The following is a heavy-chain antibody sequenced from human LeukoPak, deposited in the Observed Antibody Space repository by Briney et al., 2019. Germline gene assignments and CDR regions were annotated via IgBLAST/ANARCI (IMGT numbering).Heavy chain of an antibody. D-gene: IGHD3-22*01. J-gene: IGHJ4*02. V-gene: IGHV3-20*04. CDR2: INWNGGST. CDR3: ARGPYYYYDSSGYNPYYFDS. Sequence: PGGSLRLSCAASGFTFDDYGMSWVRQAPGKGLEWVSGINWNGGSTGYADSVKGRFTISRDNAKNSLYLQMNSLRAEDTALYYCARGPYYYYDSSGYNPYYFDSWGQGTLVTVSS. CDR1: GFTFDDYG.